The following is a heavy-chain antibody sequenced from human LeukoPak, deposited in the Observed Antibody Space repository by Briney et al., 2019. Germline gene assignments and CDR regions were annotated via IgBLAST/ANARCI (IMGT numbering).Heavy chain of an antibody. Sequence: GGSLRLSCAASGFTFSSYGMHWVRQAPGKGLEWVAVIWYDGSNKYYADSVKGRFTISRDNSKNTLYLQMNSLRAEDTAVYYCARDGQNTVAAGRDFDYWGQGTLVTVSS. D-gene: IGHD6-19*01. CDR3: ARDGQNTVAAGRDFDY. CDR2: IWYDGSNK. V-gene: IGHV3-33*01. J-gene: IGHJ4*02. CDR1: GFTFSSYG.